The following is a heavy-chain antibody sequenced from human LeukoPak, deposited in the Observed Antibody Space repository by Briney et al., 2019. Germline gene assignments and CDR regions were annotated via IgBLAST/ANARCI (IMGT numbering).Heavy chain of an antibody. Sequence: SETLSLTCSVSGDSISSYYWSWIRQPPGKGLEWIGYVYYSGSTNYNPSLKSRVTTSVDTSKNQISLKLRSVTTTDTAVYYCARVVVTATPWYFDLWGQGTLVTVSS. CDR3: ARVVVTATPWYFDL. D-gene: IGHD2-21*02. CDR1: GDSISSYY. CDR2: VYYSGST. V-gene: IGHV4-59*01. J-gene: IGHJ4*02.